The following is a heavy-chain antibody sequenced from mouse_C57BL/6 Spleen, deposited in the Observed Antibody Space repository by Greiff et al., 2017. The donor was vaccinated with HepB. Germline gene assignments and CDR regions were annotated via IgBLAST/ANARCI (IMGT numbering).Heavy chain of an antibody. V-gene: IGHV5-4*01. CDR1: GFTFSSYA. Sequence: EVQLVESGGGLVKPGGSLKLSCAASGFTFSSYAMSWVRQTPEKRLEWVATISDGGSYTYYPDNVKGRFTISRDNAKNNLYLQMSHLKSEDTAMYYCARDMEKRRFAYWGQGTLVTVSA. CDR2: ISDGGSYT. CDR3: ARDMEKRRFAY. D-gene: IGHD1-1*02. J-gene: IGHJ3*01.